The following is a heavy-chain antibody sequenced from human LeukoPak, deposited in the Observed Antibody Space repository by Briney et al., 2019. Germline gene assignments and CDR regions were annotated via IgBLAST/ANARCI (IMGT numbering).Heavy chain of an antibody. D-gene: IGHD4-11*01. Sequence: GGSLRLSSAASGFTFSSYGMHWVRQAPGKGLEWVAVIWYDGSNKYYADSVKGRFTISRDNSKNTLYLQMNSLRAEDTAVYYCAKDQATVLYYFDYWGQGTLVTVSS. CDR2: IWYDGSNK. V-gene: IGHV3-33*06. CDR1: GFTFSSYG. CDR3: AKDQATVLYYFDY. J-gene: IGHJ4*02.